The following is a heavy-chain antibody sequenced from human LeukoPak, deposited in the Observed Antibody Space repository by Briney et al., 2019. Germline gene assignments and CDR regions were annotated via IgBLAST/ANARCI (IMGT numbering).Heavy chain of an antibody. D-gene: IGHD3-16*02. CDR1: GFTFSSYE. CDR2: ISSSGSTI. CDR3: AREPVLGELSP. V-gene: IGHV3-48*03. Sequence: GGSLRLSCAASGFTFSSYEMNWVRQAPGKWLEWVSYISSSGSTIYYADSVKGRFTISRDNAKNSLYLQMNSLRAEDTAVYYCAREPVLGELSPWGQGTLVTVSS. J-gene: IGHJ4*02.